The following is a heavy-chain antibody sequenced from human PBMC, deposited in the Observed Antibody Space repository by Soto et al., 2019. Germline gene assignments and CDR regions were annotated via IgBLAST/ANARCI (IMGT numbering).Heavy chain of an antibody. D-gene: IGHD3-22*01. CDR2: INSDGSST. CDR1: GFTFSSYW. J-gene: IGHJ3*02. V-gene: IGHV3-74*01. Sequence: GESLKISCAASGFTFSSYWMHWVRQAPGKGLVWVSRINSDGSSTSYADSVKGRFTISRDNAKNTLYLQMNSLRAEDTAVYYCANGGSYYDSSDAFDIWGQGTMVTVSS. CDR3: ANGGSYYDSSDAFDI.